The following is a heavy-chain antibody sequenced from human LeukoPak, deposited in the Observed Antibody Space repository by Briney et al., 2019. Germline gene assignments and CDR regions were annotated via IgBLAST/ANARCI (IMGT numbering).Heavy chain of an antibody. V-gene: IGHV3-23*01. J-gene: IGHJ4*02. CDR1: GLTFNSYA. CDR3: VGLLNWCFYY. D-gene: IGHD2-8*02. CDR2: ISGGGDIL. Sequence: QPGGSLRLSCAASGLTFNSYAMSWVRQAPGKGLEWVSVISGGGDILYYADSVKGRFTISRDNSKNTLYLQMNSLTAEDTAVYYCVGLLNWCFYYWGQGTLVTVSS.